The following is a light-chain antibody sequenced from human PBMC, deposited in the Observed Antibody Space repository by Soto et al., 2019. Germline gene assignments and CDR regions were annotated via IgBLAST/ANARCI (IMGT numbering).Light chain of an antibody. CDR1: QGISSY. CDR3: QQYYSLTWT. V-gene: IGKV1-8*01. J-gene: IGKJ1*01. Sequence: AIRMSQSPSSFSASTGDRVTITCRARQGISSYLAWYQQKPGKAPKLLIYAASTLQSGVPSRFSGSGSGTDFTLTISCLQSEDFATYYCQQYYSLTWTFGQGTKVDTK. CDR2: AAS.